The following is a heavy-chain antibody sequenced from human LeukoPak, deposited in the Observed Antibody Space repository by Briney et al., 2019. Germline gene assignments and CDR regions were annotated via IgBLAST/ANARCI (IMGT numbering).Heavy chain of an antibody. CDR1: LYTYTAYY. CDR3: AREHLIRTYFVL. Sequence: GASVTVTFQASLYTYTAYYVHWVRQAPGQGLEWMGWINPNSGDTYSAQKFQGRVTMTRDTSISTAYMEVSSLKFNDTAVYYCAREHLIRTYFVLTGPGNPVTVSS. J-gene: IGHJ2*01. V-gene: IGHV1-2*02. D-gene: IGHD2-8*01. CDR2: INPNSGDT.